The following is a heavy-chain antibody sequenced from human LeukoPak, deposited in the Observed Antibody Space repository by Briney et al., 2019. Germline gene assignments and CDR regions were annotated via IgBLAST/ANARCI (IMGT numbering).Heavy chain of an antibody. CDR2: INHSGST. Sequence: SETLSLTCAVYGGSFSGYYWSWIRQPPGKGLEWNGEINHSGSTNYNPSLKSRVTISVDTSKNQFSLKLSSVTAADTAVYYCARIYDYIWGSYPAKPFDYWGQGTLVTVSS. J-gene: IGHJ4*02. D-gene: IGHD3-16*02. CDR1: GGSFSGYY. V-gene: IGHV4-34*01. CDR3: ARIYDYIWGSYPAKPFDY.